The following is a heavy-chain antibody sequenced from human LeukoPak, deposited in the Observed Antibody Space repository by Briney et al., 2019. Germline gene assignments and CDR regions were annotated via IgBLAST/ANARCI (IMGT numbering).Heavy chain of an antibody. Sequence: GGSLRLSCAASGFTFSRCSMNWGRQAPGKGLEWVASISSTSTFIYSADSVKGRFTISRDTAKNSLFLQMNSLRAEDTAIYYCARDYFDSSDYPQTYYYYYMDVWGKGTTVTVSS. D-gene: IGHD3-22*01. CDR3: ARDYFDSSDYPQTYYYYYMDV. V-gene: IGHV3-21*01. J-gene: IGHJ6*03. CDR1: GFTFSRCS. CDR2: ISSTSTFI.